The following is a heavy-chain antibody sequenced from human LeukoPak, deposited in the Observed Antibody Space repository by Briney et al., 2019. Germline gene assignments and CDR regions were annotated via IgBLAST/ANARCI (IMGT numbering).Heavy chain of an antibody. CDR2: ICGRGKTI. V-gene: IGHV3-48*03. J-gene: IGHJ3*02. Sequence: GGSLRLSCAASGFTFRGYEMNWVRQAPGKGLEWISYICGRGKTIYYADSVKGRFTISRDDAKNFLYLQMDSLRAEDTAVYYCARGAYGSGTYHDFDIWGQGTMVTVSS. D-gene: IGHD3-10*01. CDR3: ARGAYGSGTYHDFDI. CDR1: GFTFRGYE.